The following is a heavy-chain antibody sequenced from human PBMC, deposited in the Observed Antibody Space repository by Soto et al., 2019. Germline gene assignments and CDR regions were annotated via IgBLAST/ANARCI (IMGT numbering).Heavy chain of an antibody. CDR1: GGSISSGGYY. D-gene: IGHD1-26*01. Sequence: QVQLQESGPGLVKPSQTLSLTCTVSGGSISSGGYYWSWIRQHPGKGLEWIGYIYYSGSTYYNPSLKRRVTISVDTSKNQFSLKLSSVTAADTAVYYCARDQGARLFNDAFDIWGQGTMVTVSS. J-gene: IGHJ3*02. V-gene: IGHV4-31*03. CDR3: ARDQGARLFNDAFDI. CDR2: IYYSGST.